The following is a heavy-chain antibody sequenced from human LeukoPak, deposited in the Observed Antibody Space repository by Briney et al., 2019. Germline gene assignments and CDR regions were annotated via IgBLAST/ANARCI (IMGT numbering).Heavy chain of an antibody. CDR1: GFTFSDYY. Sequence: GGSLRLSCAASGFTFSDYYMSWIRQAPGKGLEWVSYISSSGSTIYYADSVKGRFTISRDNSKNTLYLQMNSLRAEDTAVYYCAKAGSTSSPWRGYYYYYMDVWGKGTTVTVSS. CDR2: ISSSGSTI. CDR3: AKAGSTSSPWRGYYYYYMDV. D-gene: IGHD2-2*01. J-gene: IGHJ6*03. V-gene: IGHV3-11*01.